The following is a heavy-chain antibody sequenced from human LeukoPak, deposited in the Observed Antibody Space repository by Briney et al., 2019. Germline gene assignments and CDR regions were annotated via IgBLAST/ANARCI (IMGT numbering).Heavy chain of an antibody. Sequence: GGSLRLSCAASGFTFSGSAMHWVRQASGKGLEWVGRIRSKANSYATAYAASVKGRFTISRDDSKNTAYLQMNSLKTEDTAVYYCTRLSITGTTGRGYWGQGTLVIVSS. CDR3: TRLSITGTTGRGY. V-gene: IGHV3-73*01. CDR2: IRSKANSYAT. CDR1: GFTFSGSA. J-gene: IGHJ4*02. D-gene: IGHD1-7*01.